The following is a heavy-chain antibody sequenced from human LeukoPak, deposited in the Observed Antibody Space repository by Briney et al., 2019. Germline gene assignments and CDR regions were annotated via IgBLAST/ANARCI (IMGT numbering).Heavy chain of an antibody. CDR1: GGSISSYY. Sequence: SETLSLTCTVSGGSISSYYWSWIRQPPGKGLEWIGYIYYSGSTNYNPSLKSRVTISVDTSKNQFSLKLSSVTAADTAVYYCARLNGGSWGQGTLVTVSS. V-gene: IGHV4-59*08. CDR3: ARLNGGS. CDR2: IYYSGST. D-gene: IGHD3-16*01. J-gene: IGHJ4*02.